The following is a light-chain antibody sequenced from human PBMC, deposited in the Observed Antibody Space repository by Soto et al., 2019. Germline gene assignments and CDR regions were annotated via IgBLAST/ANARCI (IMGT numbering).Light chain of an antibody. CDR3: QHYDSSRT. Sequence: EIVLTQSPCTLSLSPGERATLSCRASQSVSSSYLAWYQQKPGQAPRLLIYGASSSATGIPDRFSCSGSGTDMIRTISRLETAEFEVYDWQHYDSSRTFGGGTKVEIK. CDR2: GAS. CDR1: QSVSSSY. J-gene: IGKJ4*01. V-gene: IGKV3-20*01.